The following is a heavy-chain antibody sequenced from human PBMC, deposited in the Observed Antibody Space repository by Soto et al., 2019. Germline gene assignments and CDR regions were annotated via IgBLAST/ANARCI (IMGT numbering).Heavy chain of an antibody. J-gene: IGHJ3*02. V-gene: IGHV3-30*18. D-gene: IGHD6-19*01. CDR2: ISYDGSNK. CDR3: AKSLVRIAVAVNAFDI. Sequence: PGGSLRLSCAASGFTFSSYGMHWVRQAPGKGLEWVAVISYDGSNKYYADSVKGRFTISRDNSKNTLYLQMNSLRAEDTAVYYCAKSLVRIAVAVNAFDIWGQGTMVTVS. CDR1: GFTFSSYG.